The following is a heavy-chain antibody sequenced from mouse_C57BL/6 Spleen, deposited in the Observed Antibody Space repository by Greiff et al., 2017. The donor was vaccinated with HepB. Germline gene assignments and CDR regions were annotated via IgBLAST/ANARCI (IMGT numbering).Heavy chain of an antibody. V-gene: IGHV5-16*01. D-gene: IGHD1-1*01. CDR3: ARSTTVVGYWYFDV. Sequence: EVKLMESEGGLVQPGSSMKLSCTASGFTFSDYYMAWVRQVPEKGLEWVANINYDGSSTYYLDSLKSRFIISRDNAKNILYLQMSSLKSEDTATYYCARSTTVVGYWYFDVWGTGTTVTVSS. J-gene: IGHJ1*03. CDR2: INYDGSST. CDR1: GFTFSDYY.